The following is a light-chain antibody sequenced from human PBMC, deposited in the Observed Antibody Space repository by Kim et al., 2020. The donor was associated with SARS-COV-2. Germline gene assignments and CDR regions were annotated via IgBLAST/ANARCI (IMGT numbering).Light chain of an antibody. CDR1: QNISNY. CDR2: DAS. V-gene: IGKV1-33*01. J-gene: IGKJ3*01. CDR3: QQYDNLPPYT. Sequence: SVGDRVTITCQASQNISNYLNWYQQKPGKAPKLLIYDASNLETGVPSRFSGSGSGTDFTFTISSLQPEDIATYYCQQYDNLPPYTFGPGTKVDIK.